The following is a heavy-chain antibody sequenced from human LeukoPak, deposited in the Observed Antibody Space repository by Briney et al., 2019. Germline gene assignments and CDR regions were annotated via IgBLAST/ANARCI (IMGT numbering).Heavy chain of an antibody. CDR1: GFTFSTYS. Sequence: PGGSLRLSCAASGFTFSTYSMNWVRQAPGKGLEWVSYISTSSSYIHYADSVNGRFTISRDNSNNMLYLQMNSLRPEDTAVYFCARDIRGPTGFDSSGRDTLDYWGQGTLVTVSS. V-gene: IGHV3-21*06. D-gene: IGHD3-22*01. J-gene: IGHJ4*02. CDR2: ISTSSSYI. CDR3: ARDIRGPTGFDSSGRDTLDY.